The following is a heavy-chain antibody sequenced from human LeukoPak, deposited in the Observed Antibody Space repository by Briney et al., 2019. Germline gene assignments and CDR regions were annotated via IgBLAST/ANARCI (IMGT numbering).Heavy chain of an antibody. CDR2: ISAYNGNT. CDR3: ARLWFGEVKAPYYYYYGMDV. Sequence: ASVKVSCKASGYTFTSYGISWVRQAPGQGLEWMGWISAYNGNTNYAQKLQGRVTMTTDTSTSTAYMELRSLRSDDTAVYYCARLWFGEVKAPYYYYYGMDVWGQGTTVTVSS. J-gene: IGHJ6*01. CDR1: GYTFTSYG. D-gene: IGHD3-10*01. V-gene: IGHV1-18*01.